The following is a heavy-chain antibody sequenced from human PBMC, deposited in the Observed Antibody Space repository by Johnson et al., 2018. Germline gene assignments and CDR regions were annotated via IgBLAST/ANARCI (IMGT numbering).Heavy chain of an antibody. Sequence: VQLVESGGGLVKPGGSXRLSCAASGFTFSSYSMNWVRQAPGKGLEWASSISSSSRYIYYADSVKGRFTISRDNAKNSLYLQMNSLRAEDTAVYYCARDNLYDYVSSAYYFGGYFQHWGQGTLVTVSS. J-gene: IGHJ1*01. V-gene: IGHV3-21*01. CDR1: GFTFSSYS. CDR2: ISSSSRYI. D-gene: IGHD3-22*01. CDR3: ARDNLYDYVSSAYYFGGYFQH.